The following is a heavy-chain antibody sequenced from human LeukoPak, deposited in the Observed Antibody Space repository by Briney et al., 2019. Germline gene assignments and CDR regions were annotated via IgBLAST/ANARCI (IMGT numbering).Heavy chain of an antibody. D-gene: IGHD3-10*01. Sequence: SETLSLTCAVSGGSISSSNWWSWVRQPPGKGLERIGEIYHSGSTNYNPSLKSRVTISVDKSKNQFSLKLSSVAAADTAVYYCARDLGSGYFDYWGQGTLVTVSS. J-gene: IGHJ4*02. CDR1: GGSISSSNW. CDR3: ARDLGSGYFDY. CDR2: IYHSGST. V-gene: IGHV4-4*02.